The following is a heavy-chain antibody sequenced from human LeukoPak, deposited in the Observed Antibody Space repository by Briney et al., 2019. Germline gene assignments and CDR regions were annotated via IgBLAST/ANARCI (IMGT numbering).Heavy chain of an antibody. Sequence: SQTLSLTCAISGDSVSSNTATWNWIRQSPSRGLEWLGRTYYRSRWSDDYAVSVKSRIIITPDTSKNQFFLQLNSMTPEDTAVYYCVRDNKAMAVSAAVDVWGQGTMVIVSS. CDR3: VRDNKAMAVSAAVDV. CDR2: TYYRSRWSD. J-gene: IGHJ3*01. V-gene: IGHV6-1*01. CDR1: GDSVSSNTAT. D-gene: IGHD5-18*01.